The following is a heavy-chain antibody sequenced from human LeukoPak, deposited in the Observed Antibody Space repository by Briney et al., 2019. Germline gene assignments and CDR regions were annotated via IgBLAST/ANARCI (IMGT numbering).Heavy chain of an antibody. V-gene: IGHV4-34*01. CDR3: ASPYGSGTTEDYFDY. CDR1: GRSFSGYY. J-gene: IGHJ4*02. CDR2: INHSRST. Sequence: PSETLSLTSAVYGRSFSGYYWSWIRQPPGKGLEWMGEINHSRSTNYNPSLKSRLNISVDTSKNQSSLKLSSVTAADTAVYYCASPYGSGTTEDYFDYWGQGTLVTVSS. D-gene: IGHD3-10*01.